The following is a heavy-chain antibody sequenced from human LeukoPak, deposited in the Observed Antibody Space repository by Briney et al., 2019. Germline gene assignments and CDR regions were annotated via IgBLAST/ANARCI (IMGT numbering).Heavy chain of an antibody. CDR2: IWYDGSKK. CDR3: ARDGGSGIDY. Sequence: GRSLRLSCAASGFTLTTYGTHWLRQAPGKGLERGAVIWYDGSKKFYGDSVKGRFTVSRDTSENTMYLQMNTLRAEDTAVYYCARDGGSGIDYWGQGTLVTVSS. J-gene: IGHJ4*02. CDR1: GFTLTTYG. D-gene: IGHD3-10*01. V-gene: IGHV3-33*01.